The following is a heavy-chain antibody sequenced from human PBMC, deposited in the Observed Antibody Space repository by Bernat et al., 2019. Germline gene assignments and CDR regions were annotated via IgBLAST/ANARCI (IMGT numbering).Heavy chain of an antibody. CDR1: GFTFSSHA. CDR3: AKSLRGGYYDAFDI. D-gene: IGHD3-10*01. V-gene: IGHV3-23*01. Sequence: EVQVLESGGGLGQPGGSLRLSCAASGFTFSSHAMNWVRQAPGKGLEWVSGMSGSGDKIFYADSVKGRFTISRDNSQSTLYLQMNSLRAEDTAVYYCAKSLRGGYYDAFDIRGRGTMVTVSS. J-gene: IGHJ3*02. CDR2: MSGSGDKI.